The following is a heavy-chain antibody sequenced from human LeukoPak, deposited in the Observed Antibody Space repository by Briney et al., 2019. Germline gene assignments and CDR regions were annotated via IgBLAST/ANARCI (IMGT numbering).Heavy chain of an antibody. CDR1: GGSISSYY. CDR2: IYPSGST. V-gene: IGHV4-4*07. Sequence: SETLSLTCTVSGGSISSYYWSWIRQPAGKGLEWIGRIYPSGSTSYDLSLKSRVSMSVDTSKNQFYLKLTSVTAADTAVYYCARDPSLFSGYFDSWGQGTLVTVSS. J-gene: IGHJ4*02. D-gene: IGHD2-15*01. CDR3: ARDPSLFSGYFDS.